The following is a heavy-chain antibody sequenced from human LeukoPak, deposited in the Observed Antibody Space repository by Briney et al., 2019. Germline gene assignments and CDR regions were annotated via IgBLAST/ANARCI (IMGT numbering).Heavy chain of an antibody. J-gene: IGHJ5*02. CDR1: GGSISSGSYY. CDR2: IYTSGST. D-gene: IGHD3-9*01. Sequence: PSETLSLTCIVSGGSISSGSYYWSWIRQPAGKGLEWIGRIYTSGSTNYNPSLKSRVTISVDTSKNQFSLKLSSVTAADTAVYYCAREGYDILTGTNWSDPWGQGTLVTVSS. CDR3: AREGYDILTGTNWSDP. V-gene: IGHV4-61*02.